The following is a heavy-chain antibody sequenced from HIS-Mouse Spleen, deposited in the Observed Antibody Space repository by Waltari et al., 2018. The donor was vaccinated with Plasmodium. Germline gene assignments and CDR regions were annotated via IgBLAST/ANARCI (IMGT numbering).Heavy chain of an antibody. J-gene: IGHJ4*02. CDR2: IYSGGST. CDR1: GFTARRDS. CDR3: ATPRVGGSYFDY. V-gene: IGHV3-66*01. D-gene: IGHD1-26*01. Sequence: EVQLVDSGGGLVQLGCSLRLSCAASGFTARRDSMCCVSQAPGKGLEWVSVIYSGGSTYYADSVKGRFTISRDNSKNTLYLQMNSLRAEDTAVYYCATPRVGGSYFDYWGQGTLVTVSS.